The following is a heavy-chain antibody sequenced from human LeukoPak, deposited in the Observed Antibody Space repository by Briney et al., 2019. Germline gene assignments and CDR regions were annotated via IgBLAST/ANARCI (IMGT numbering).Heavy chain of an antibody. CDR1: GFTFSNYG. J-gene: IGHJ4*02. CDR2: ISYDGSNE. Sequence: PRGSPCPSRAASGFTFSNYGMHGVCQAPGKGLEWVAVISYDGSNEYYADSVKGRFTISRDTSKNTLYLQMNSLRAEDTALYYCARKFLSGRLIDYWGQGTLVTVSS. D-gene: IGHD1-26*01. V-gene: IGHV3-30*03. CDR3: ARKFLSGRLIDY.